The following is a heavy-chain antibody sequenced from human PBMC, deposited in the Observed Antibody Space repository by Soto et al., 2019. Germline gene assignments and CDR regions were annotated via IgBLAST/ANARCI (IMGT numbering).Heavy chain of an antibody. CDR1: GFTFSSYG. CDR3: ARGTDDYGDYVMDY. J-gene: IGHJ4*02. Sequence: QVQLVESGGGVVQPVWSLRLSCAASGFTFSSYGMHWVLQAPGKGLEWVAVIWYDGSNKYYADSVKGRFTISRDNSKNTLYLQMNSLRAEDTAVYYCARGTDDYGDYVMDYWGQGTLVTVSS. V-gene: IGHV3-33*01. D-gene: IGHD4-17*01. CDR2: IWYDGSNK.